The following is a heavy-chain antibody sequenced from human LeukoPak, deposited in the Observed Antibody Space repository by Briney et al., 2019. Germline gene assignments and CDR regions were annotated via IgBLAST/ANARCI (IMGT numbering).Heavy chain of an antibody. CDR2: ISGSGGST. Sequence: PGGSLRLSCAASGFTFSSYAMSWVRQAPWKGLEWVSTISGSGGSTYYADSVKGRFTISRDNSKNTLYLQMNSLRAEDTAVYYCAKVVGATTRGYFDYWGQGTLVTVSS. CDR1: GFTFSSYA. V-gene: IGHV3-23*01. J-gene: IGHJ4*02. D-gene: IGHD1-26*01. CDR3: AKVVGATTRGYFDY.